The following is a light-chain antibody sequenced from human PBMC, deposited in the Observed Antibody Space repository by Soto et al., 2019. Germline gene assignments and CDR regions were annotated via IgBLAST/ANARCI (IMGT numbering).Light chain of an antibody. CDR2: AAS. CDR1: QSISSY. Sequence: DIQMTQSPSSLSASVGDRVTITCRASQSISSYLNWYQQKPGKAPKLLIYAASSLQSGVTSRFSGSGSRTDFTPTISSLQPEDFATYHCQQSYSTPWTFGQGTKVEIK. CDR3: QQSYSTPWT. J-gene: IGKJ1*01. V-gene: IGKV1-39*01.